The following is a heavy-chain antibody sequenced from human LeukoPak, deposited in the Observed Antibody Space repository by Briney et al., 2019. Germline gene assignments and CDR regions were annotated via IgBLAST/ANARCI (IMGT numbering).Heavy chain of an antibody. Sequence: GGSLRLSCAASGFTFSSYSINWVRQAPGKGLEWVANIKEDGTAKYYVDSVKGRFTISRDNAQNSLYLQMNSLRVEDTAVYYCARDSGYNAFDIWGQGTMVTVSS. CDR3: ARDSGYNAFDI. D-gene: IGHD5-12*01. CDR2: IKEDGTAK. J-gene: IGHJ3*02. V-gene: IGHV3-7*01. CDR1: GFTFSSYS.